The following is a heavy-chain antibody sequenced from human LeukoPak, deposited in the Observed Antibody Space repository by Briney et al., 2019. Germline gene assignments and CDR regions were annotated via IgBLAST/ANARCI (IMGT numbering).Heavy chain of an antibody. CDR3: ARELTWHYYEY. CDR2: IFSGGNT. J-gene: IGHJ4*02. D-gene: IGHD3-9*01. CDR1: GFTVGSNY. V-gene: IGHV3-53*01. Sequence: GGSLKLSCATSGFTVGSNYMSWVRQAPGRGLEWVSTIFSGGNTYYADSVKGRFTISRVTSRNTLYLQMSSLWVEDTAVYFCARELTWHYYEYWGQGTLVTVSS.